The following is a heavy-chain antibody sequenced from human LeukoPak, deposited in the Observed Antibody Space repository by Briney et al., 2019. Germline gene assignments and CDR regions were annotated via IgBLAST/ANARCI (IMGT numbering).Heavy chain of an antibody. CDR1: GLTVNTNY. CDR2: ISGSGAST. D-gene: IGHD1-26*01. Sequence: GGSLRLSCAVSGLTVNTNYMSWVRQAPGKGLEWISGISGSGASTYYADSVKGRFTISRDDSRNTLYLQMNSLRGDDTAVYYCAKDVGKWESLHFFDYWGQGTLVTVSS. V-gene: IGHV3-23*01. J-gene: IGHJ4*02. CDR3: AKDVGKWESLHFFDY.